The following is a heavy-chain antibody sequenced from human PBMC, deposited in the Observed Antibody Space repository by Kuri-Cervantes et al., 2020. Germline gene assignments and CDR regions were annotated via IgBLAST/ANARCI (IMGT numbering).Heavy chain of an antibody. V-gene: IGHV1-46*04. CDR1: GYTFTNYY. CDR3: ARGRPLYASGPFDP. D-gene: IGHD3-10*01. Sequence: VKVSCKASGYTFTNYYMHWVRQAPGQGLEWMGIINPSGGSTSYAQKLQGRVTMTRDTSTSTVYMELNSLRSEDTAVYYCARGRPLYASGPFDPWGQGTLVTVSS. J-gene: IGHJ5*02. CDR2: INPSGGST.